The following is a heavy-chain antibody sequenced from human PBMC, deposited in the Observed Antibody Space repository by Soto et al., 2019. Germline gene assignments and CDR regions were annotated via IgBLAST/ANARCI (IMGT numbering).Heavy chain of an antibody. CDR3: ARSTNDYGDRH. CDR2: MNPNSGNT. V-gene: IGHV1-8*01. D-gene: IGHD4-17*01. J-gene: IGHJ4*02. CDR1: GYTFTSYD. Sequence: QVQLVQSGAEVKKPGASVKASCKASGYTFTSYDINWVRQATGQGLEWMGWMNPNSGNTGYAQKFQGRITMTRNTSISTPYTELSSLRSEDTAVYYCARSTNDYGDRHWGQGTLVTVSS.